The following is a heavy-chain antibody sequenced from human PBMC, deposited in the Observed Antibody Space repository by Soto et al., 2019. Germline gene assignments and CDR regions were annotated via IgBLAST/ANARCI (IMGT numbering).Heavy chain of an antibody. D-gene: IGHD2-2*02. V-gene: IGHV1-3*01. CDR3: ARDQGEYCSSTSCYKFYYYYGMDV. J-gene: IGHJ6*02. CDR2: INAGNGNT. CDR1: GYTFTSYA. Sequence: QVQLVQSGAEVKKPGASVKVSCKASGYTFTSYAMHWVRQAPGQRLEWMGWINAGNGNTKYSQKFQGRVTITRDTSASTAYMELSSLRSEDTAVYYCARDQGEYCSSTSCYKFYYYYGMDVWGQGTTVTVSS.